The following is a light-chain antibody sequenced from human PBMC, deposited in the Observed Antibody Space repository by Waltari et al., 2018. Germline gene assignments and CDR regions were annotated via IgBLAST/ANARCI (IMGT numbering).Light chain of an antibody. J-gene: IGKJ1*01. V-gene: IGKV3-15*01. CDR2: GAS. Sequence: DIVMTQSPATLSVSPGERATLSCRASQSVSSNLAWYQQIPGQAPRLLIYGASTRATGIPARFTGSGSGTEFTLTISSMQSEDIAVYYCQQYNNWPGTFGQGTKVEIK. CDR3: QQYNNWPGT. CDR1: QSVSSN.